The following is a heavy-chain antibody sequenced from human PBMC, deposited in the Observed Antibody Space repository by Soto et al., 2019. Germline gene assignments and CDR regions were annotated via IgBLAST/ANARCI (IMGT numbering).Heavy chain of an antibody. D-gene: IGHD3-10*01. V-gene: IGHV4-30-2*01. CDR3: ARGYYYGSGSYYFDY. J-gene: IGHJ4*02. Sequence: SQPLSVTCAVSEGSISSGGYSRSWIRQPPGKGLEWIGYIYHSGSTNYNPSLKSRVTISVDTSKNQFSLKLSSVTAADTAVYYCARGYYYGSGSYYFDYWGQGTLVTVSS. CDR1: EGSISSGGYS. CDR2: IYHSGST.